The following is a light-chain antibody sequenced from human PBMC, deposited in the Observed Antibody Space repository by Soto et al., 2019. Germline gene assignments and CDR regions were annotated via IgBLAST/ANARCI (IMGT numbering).Light chain of an antibody. J-gene: IGKJ4*01. CDR3: QHYNNWPPLT. V-gene: IGKV3-15*01. Sequence: EIRMTQSPATLSVYPGERATLSCRASQSVSSNLAWYQQKPGQAPRLLIYGASTRATGIPARFSGSGSGTEFTLTISSLQSEDFAVYYCQHYNNWPPLTFGGGTKVEIK. CDR2: GAS. CDR1: QSVSSN.